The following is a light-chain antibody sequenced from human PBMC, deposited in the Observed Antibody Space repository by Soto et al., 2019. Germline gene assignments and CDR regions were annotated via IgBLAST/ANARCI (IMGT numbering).Light chain of an antibody. Sequence: SVLTQPPSASGTPGQRVTISCSGSSSNIGSNFVYWYQQLPGTAPKLLIHKNNQRPSGVPDRFSGSKSGTSASLAISGLRSEDEADYYCAGWDDRLSGPVFGGGTKVTVL. CDR2: KNN. CDR3: AGWDDRLSGPV. CDR1: SSNIGSNF. J-gene: IGLJ2*01. V-gene: IGLV1-47*01.